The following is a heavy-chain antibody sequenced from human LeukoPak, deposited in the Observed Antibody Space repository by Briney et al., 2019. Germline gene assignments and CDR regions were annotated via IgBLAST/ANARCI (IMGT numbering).Heavy chain of an antibody. V-gene: IGHV3-48*01. CDR3: ATDWAWGGFDH. D-gene: IGHD3-16*01. CDR1: GFTFSSYS. J-gene: IGHJ4*02. Sequence: GGSLRLSCVASGFTFSSYSMNWVRQAPGKGLEWVSYITSSSSIIYYGDSVKGRFTVSRDNAENSLYLQMNSLRAEDTAVYYCATDWAWGGFDHWGQGALVTVSS. CDR2: ITSSSSII.